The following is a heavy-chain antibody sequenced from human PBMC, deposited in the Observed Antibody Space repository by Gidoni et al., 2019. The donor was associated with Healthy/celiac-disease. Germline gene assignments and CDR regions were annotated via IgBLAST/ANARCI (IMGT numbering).Heavy chain of an antibody. CDR1: GFTFSRYW. CDR2: INSDGSST. V-gene: IGHV3-74*01. CDR3: ARVKDVERELRGSLDAFDI. J-gene: IGHJ3*02. D-gene: IGHD1-26*01. Sequence: EVQLVESGGGLVQPGGSLRLSCAAPGFTFSRYWMHWVRQAPGKGLVWVPRINSDGSSTSYADSVKGRFTISRDNAKNTLYLQMNSLRAEDTAVYYCARVKDVERELRGSLDAFDIWGQGTMVTVSS.